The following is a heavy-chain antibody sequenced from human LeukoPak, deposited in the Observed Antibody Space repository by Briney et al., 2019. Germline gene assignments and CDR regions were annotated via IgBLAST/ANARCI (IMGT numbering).Heavy chain of an antibody. V-gene: IGHV3-30-3*01. D-gene: IGHD6-19*01. CDR2: ISYDGSNK. Sequence: PGGSLRLSCAASGFTFSSYAMHWVRQAPGKGLEWVAVISYDGSNKYYADSVKGRFTISRDNSKNTLYLQMNSLRAEDTAVYYCARDSVAGTGSILTDWGQGTLVTVSS. J-gene: IGHJ4*02. CDR3: ARDSVAGTGSILTD. CDR1: GFTFSSYA.